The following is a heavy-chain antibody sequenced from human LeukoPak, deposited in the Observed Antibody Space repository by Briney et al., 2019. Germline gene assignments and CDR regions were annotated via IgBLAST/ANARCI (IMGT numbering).Heavy chain of an antibody. CDR2: IRQDGDTK. Sequence: GGSLRLSCAASGFPFNAYWMTWVRQAPGKGLEWEANIRQDGDTKYYVDSVKGRFTISRDNAMNSLYLQMNSLRAEDTAIYYCARSLPYGTTWYGRSDFWGQGTLVTVSS. V-gene: IGHV3-7*03. CDR1: GFPFNAYW. CDR3: ARSLPYGTTWYGRSDF. J-gene: IGHJ4*02. D-gene: IGHD6-13*01.